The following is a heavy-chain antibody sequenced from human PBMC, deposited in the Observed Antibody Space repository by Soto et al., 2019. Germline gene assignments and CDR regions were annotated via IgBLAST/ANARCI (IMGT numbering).Heavy chain of an antibody. CDR2: TSAFNGNA. Sequence: ASVKVSCKASGYTFTSYGISWVRQAPGQGLEWMGWTSAFNGNAEYARNLQGRVTMTTDTPTSTSYMELRSLGSHDTAMYYCARVNGYCTSTSCFDYWGRGTLVTVSS. CDR1: GYTFTSYG. V-gene: IGHV1-18*01. D-gene: IGHD2-2*03. CDR3: ARVNGYCTSTSCFDY. J-gene: IGHJ4*02.